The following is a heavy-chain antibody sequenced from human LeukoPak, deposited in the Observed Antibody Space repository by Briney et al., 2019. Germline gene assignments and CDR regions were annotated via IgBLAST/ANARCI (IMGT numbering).Heavy chain of an antibody. CDR1: GYTFTGYY. J-gene: IGHJ3*02. CDR2: INPNSGGT. Sequence: ASVKVSCKASGYTFTGYYMHWAQQAPGQGLEWMGWINPNSGGTNYAQKFQGRVTMTRDTSISTAYMELSRLRSDDTAVYYCARDASGIHAFDIWGQGTMVTVSS. D-gene: IGHD3-10*01. V-gene: IGHV1-2*02. CDR3: ARDASGIHAFDI.